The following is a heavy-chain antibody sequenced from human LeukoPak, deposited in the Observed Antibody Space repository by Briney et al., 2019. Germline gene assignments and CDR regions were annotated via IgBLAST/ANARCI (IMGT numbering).Heavy chain of an antibody. D-gene: IGHD1-1*01. V-gene: IGHV1-2*02. CDR2: INPNSGGT. CDR1: GYSFTDYY. J-gene: IGHJ5*02. CDR3: SRDVERHPPTYNWFEP. Sequence: GASVKVSCKASGYSFTDYYMHWGRQAPGQGLEWMGWINPNSGGTNYVQKFQGRVTMTRETSISTACMEMSRLRQHDTALDYVSRDVERHPPTYNWFEPWGQGTLVTVSS.